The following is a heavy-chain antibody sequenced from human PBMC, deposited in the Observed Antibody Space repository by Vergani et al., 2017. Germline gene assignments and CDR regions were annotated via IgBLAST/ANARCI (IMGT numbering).Heavy chain of an antibody. CDR2: IKSKTDGGTT. V-gene: IGHV3-15*01. CDR3: AKSYSIGAGAGALDY. Sequence: EVQLLESGGGLVQPGGSLRLSCAASGFTFSNAWMSWVRQAPGKGLEWVGRIKSKTDGGTTDYAAPVKGRFTISRDDSKNTLYLQMNSLKTEDTAVYYCAKSYSIGAGAGALDYWGQGTLVTVSS. CDR1: GFTFSNAW. J-gene: IGHJ4*02. D-gene: IGHD6-25*01.